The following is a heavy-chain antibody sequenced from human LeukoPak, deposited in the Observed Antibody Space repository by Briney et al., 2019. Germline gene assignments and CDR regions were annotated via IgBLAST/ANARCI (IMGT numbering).Heavy chain of an antibody. Sequence: PGGSLRLSCAASGVTVSGSYMSWVRQAPGKGLEWVSVIYTSGDTYHADSVKGRFTISRDSSKNTLHLQMNTLRTEDTAVYYCVRVRYSGSWFPVPNFDCWGQGTLVTVSS. V-gene: IGHV3-66*01. CDR2: IYTSGDT. CDR1: GVTVSGSY. J-gene: IGHJ4*02. CDR3: VRVRYSGSWFPVPNFDC. D-gene: IGHD1-26*01.